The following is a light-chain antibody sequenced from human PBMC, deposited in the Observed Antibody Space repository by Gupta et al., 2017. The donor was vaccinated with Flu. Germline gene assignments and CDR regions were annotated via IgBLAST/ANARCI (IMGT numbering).Light chain of an antibody. CDR3: CSYAAGGTLI. CDR2: EVS. V-gene: IGLV2-23*02. J-gene: IGLJ2*01. CDR1: SSDVGTYNL. Sequence: QSALTQPASVSGSPGQSITISCTGTSSDVGTYNLVSWYQQHPGKAPKVVIFEVSNRPSGVSIRFSGSRSGNTASLTNSGLQAEDEGDYYCCSYAAGGTLIFGGGTELTVL.